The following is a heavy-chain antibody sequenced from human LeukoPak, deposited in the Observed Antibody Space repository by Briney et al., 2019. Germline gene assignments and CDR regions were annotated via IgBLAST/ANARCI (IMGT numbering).Heavy chain of an antibody. CDR1: GFSFRSYW. D-gene: IGHD2-15*01. Sequence: GGSLRLSCAASGFSFRSYWMHWVRQAPGKGLVWVSRINTDGTNTGYADSVKGRFTISRDNSKNTLYLQMNSLRAEDTAVYYCANRARGSGYLDYWGQGTLVTVSS. J-gene: IGHJ4*02. CDR2: INTDGTNT. CDR3: ANRARGSGYLDY. V-gene: IGHV3-74*01.